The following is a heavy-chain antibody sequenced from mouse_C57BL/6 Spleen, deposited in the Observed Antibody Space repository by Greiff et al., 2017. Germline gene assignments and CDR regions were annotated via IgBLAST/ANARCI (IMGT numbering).Heavy chain of an antibody. CDR1: GYAFSSYW. CDR3: ARYGDYRAMDY. Sequence: QVQLKESGAELVKPGASVKISCKASGYAFSSYWMNWVKQRPGKGLEWIGQIYPGDGDTNYNGTFKGKATLTADKSSSTAYMQLSSLTSEDSAVYFCARYGDYRAMDYWGQGTSVTVSS. CDR2: IYPGDGDT. D-gene: IGHD2-4*01. J-gene: IGHJ4*01. V-gene: IGHV1-80*01.